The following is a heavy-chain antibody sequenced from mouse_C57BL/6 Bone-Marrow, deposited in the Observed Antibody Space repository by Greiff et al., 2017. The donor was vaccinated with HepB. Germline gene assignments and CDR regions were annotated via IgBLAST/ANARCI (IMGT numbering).Heavy chain of an antibody. D-gene: IGHD2-3*01. J-gene: IGHJ4*01. CDR2: INYDGSST. CDR1: GFTFSDYY. V-gene: IGHV5-16*01. Sequence: EVKVVESEGGLVQPGSSMKLSCTASGFTFSDYYMAWVRQVPEKGLEWVANINYDGSSTYYLDSLKSRFIISRDNAKNILYLQMSSLKSEDTATYYCARTILYDGYYKGAMDYWGQGTSVTVSS. CDR3: ARTILYDGYYKGAMDY.